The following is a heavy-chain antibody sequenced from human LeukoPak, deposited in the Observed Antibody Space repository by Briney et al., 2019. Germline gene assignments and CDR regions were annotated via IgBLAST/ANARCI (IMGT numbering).Heavy chain of an antibody. CDR1: GGSVSSGDYY. V-gene: IGHV4-30-4*08. D-gene: IGHD1-26*01. CDR2: IYYSGST. Sequence: PSQTLSPTCTVSGGSVSSGDYYWSWIRQPPGKGLEWIGYIYYSGSTYYNPSLKSRVTISVDTSKNQFSLKLSSVTAADTAVYYCARGEAGELLFDFWGQGTLVTVSS. CDR3: ARGEAGELLFDF. J-gene: IGHJ4*02.